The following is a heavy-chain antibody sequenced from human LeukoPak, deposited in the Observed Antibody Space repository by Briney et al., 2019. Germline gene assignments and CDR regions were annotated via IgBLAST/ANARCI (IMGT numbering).Heavy chain of an antibody. CDR2: ISSSSSTI. J-gene: IGHJ4*02. CDR1: GFTFSSYS. Sequence: GGSLRLSCAASGFTFSSYSMNWVRQAPGKGLEWVSYISSSSSTIYYADSVKGRFTISRDNAKNSLYLQMNSLRAEDTAVYYCARMGRDGYNYYFDYWGQGTLVTVSS. V-gene: IGHV3-48*04. D-gene: IGHD5-24*01. CDR3: ARMGRDGYNYYFDY.